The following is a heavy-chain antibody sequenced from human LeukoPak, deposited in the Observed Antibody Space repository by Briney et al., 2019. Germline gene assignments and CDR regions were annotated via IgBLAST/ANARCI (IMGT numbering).Heavy chain of an antibody. J-gene: IGHJ4*02. V-gene: IGHV1-2*02. Sequence: ASVKVSCKVSGYTFTNNYIHWVRQAPGHGLEWMGWINPNRGDTNYAQKFQGRVTMTRDTSISTAFMELTRLTSDDTAVYYCTRDLLGFATTPLSDWGQGTLVTVSS. CDR1: GYTFTNNY. D-gene: IGHD4-17*01. CDR3: TRDLLGFATTPLSD. CDR2: INPNRGDT.